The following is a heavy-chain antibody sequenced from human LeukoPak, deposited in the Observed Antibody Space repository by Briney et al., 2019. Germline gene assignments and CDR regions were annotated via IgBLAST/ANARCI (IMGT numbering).Heavy chain of an antibody. CDR2: NNHSGST. J-gene: IGHJ4*02. Sequence: SETLSLTCAVYGGSFSGYYWTWIRQPPGKGLEGIGENNHSGSTNYSPSLKSRVTISVDTSKNQFSLKLSSVTAADTAVYYCASTASRVVPFDYWGQGTLVTVSS. D-gene: IGHD2-15*01. CDR3: ASTASRVVPFDY. CDR1: GGSFSGYY. V-gene: IGHV4-34*01.